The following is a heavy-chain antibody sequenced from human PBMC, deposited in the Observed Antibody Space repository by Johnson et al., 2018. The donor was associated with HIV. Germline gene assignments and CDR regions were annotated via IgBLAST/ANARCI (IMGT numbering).Heavy chain of an antibody. D-gene: IGHD6-19*01. V-gene: IGHV3-9*01. Sequence: VLLVESGGGLAQPGRSLRLSCAASGFTFDDYAMHWVRQAPGKGLEWVSGISWNSGRIGYADSVKGRFTISRDNAKNSLYLQMNSLRAEDTALYYCAQKAVAGTFTDAFDIWGQGTMVTVSS. CDR2: ISWNSGRI. CDR3: AQKAVAGTFTDAFDI. J-gene: IGHJ3*02. CDR1: GFTFDDYA.